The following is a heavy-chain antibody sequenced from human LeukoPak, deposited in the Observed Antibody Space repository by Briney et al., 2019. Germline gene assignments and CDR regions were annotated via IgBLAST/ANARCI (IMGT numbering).Heavy chain of an antibody. D-gene: IGHD3-9*01. Sequence: GASVKVSCKASGYTFTGYYMNWVRQAPGQGLEWMGWINSDSDFTKYAQKFQGRVTMTRDTSITTVYMDLTRLTSDDTAVYYCARNFDMKGFDPWGQGTLVTVSS. J-gene: IGHJ5*02. CDR1: GYTFTGYY. V-gene: IGHV1-2*02. CDR3: ARNFDMKGFDP. CDR2: INSDSDFT.